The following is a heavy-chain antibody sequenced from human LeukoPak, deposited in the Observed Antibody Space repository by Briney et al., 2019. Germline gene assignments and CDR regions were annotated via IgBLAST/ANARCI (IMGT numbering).Heavy chain of an antibody. CDR1: GFTFSSYA. CDR2: ISGSGGST. V-gene: IGHV3-23*01. Sequence: GGSLRLSCAASGFTFSSYAMSWVRQAPGKGLEGVSAISGSGGSTYYADSVKGRFTISRDNSKNTLYLQMNSLRAEDTAVYYWAKDRKRLFDYWGQGTLVTVSS. CDR3: AKDRKRLFDY. J-gene: IGHJ4*02.